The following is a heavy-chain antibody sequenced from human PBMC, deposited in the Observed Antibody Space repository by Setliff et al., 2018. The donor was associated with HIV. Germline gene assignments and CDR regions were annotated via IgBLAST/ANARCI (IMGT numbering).Heavy chain of an antibody. D-gene: IGHD5-18*01. Sequence: GESLKISCAASGFTFSSYAMSWVRQAPGQGLEWVSFISSSSESISYADSVKGRFTISRDNGKNSLYLQMNSLRAEDTAVYYCAYSLPPGYSYIYDAFDIWGQGTMVTVSS. CDR1: GFTFSSYA. CDR3: AYSLPPGYSYIYDAFDI. V-gene: IGHV3-48*01. CDR2: ISSSSESI. J-gene: IGHJ3*02.